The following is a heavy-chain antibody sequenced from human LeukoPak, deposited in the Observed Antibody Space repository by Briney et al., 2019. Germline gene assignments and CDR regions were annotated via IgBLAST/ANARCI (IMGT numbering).Heavy chain of an antibody. Sequence: GGSLRLSCAASGFTFSSYEMNWVRQAPGKGLESLSYISSSGSTIYYADSVKGRFTISRDNDKNSLYLQMSSLRAEDTAVYYCARAPGSSGYAFDIWGQGTVVTVSS. D-gene: IGHD6-13*01. CDR3: ARAPGSSGYAFDI. CDR1: GFTFSSYE. J-gene: IGHJ3*02. CDR2: ISSSGSTI. V-gene: IGHV3-48*03.